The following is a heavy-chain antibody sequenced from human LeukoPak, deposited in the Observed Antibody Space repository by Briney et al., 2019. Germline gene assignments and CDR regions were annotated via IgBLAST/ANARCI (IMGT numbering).Heavy chain of an antibody. CDR1: GFTVNSNY. CDR3: ARGGGYYPVDY. V-gene: IGHV3-53*01. D-gene: IGHD2-15*01. CDR2: LYSDGRT. Sequence: GGSLRLSCAASGFTVNSNYMNWVRQAPGRGLEWVSVLYSDGRTYYADSVKGRFTISRDTSKNTLYLQVNSLRAEDTAVYYCARGGGYYPVDYWGQGTLVTVSS. J-gene: IGHJ4*02.